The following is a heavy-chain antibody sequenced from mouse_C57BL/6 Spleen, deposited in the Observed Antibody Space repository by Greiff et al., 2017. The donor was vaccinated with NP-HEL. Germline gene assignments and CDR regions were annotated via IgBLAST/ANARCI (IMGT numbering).Heavy chain of an antibody. D-gene: IGHD1-1*01. J-gene: IGHJ4*01. CDR2: IDPANGNT. Sequence: EVQLQQSVAELVRPGASVKLSCTASGFNIKNTYMHWVKQRPEQGLEWIGRIDPANGNTKYAPTFQGKATITADPSSNTAYLQLSSLTSEDTAIYYCASIYYYGSRNYYAMDYWGQGTSVTVSS. CDR1: GFNIKNTY. CDR3: ASIYYYGSRNYYAMDY. V-gene: IGHV14-3*01.